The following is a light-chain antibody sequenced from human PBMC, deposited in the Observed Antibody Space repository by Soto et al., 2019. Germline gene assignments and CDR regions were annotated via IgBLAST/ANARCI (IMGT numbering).Light chain of an antibody. CDR1: QSVSIN. V-gene: IGKV3-15*01. Sequence: EIVMTHSPVTLSVSPLERATLSCRASQSVSINLAWYQQKPGQAPSLLIYGAFTRATGIPARFSGTGSGTEFTLTISSLQSEDFALYYCQQYNDWPLTFGQGPRWIS. J-gene: IGKJ1*01. CDR2: GAF. CDR3: QQYNDWPLT.